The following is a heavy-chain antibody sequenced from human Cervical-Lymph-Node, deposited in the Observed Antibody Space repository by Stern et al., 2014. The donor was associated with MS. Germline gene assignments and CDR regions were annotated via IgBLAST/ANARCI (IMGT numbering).Heavy chain of an antibody. V-gene: IGHV3-21*01. J-gene: IGHJ4*02. D-gene: IGHD3-22*01. CDR3: TRDLEVVITAH. CDR1: GFTFTSYS. Sequence: EVQLVESGGGLVKPGGSLRLSCAASGFTFTSYSMNWVRQAPGKGLEWVSSIGSSSNYIHYADSVKGRFTISRDNAKNSLYLQMNSLRVEDTAVYFCTRDLEVVITAHWGQGTLVTVSS. CDR2: IGSSSNYI.